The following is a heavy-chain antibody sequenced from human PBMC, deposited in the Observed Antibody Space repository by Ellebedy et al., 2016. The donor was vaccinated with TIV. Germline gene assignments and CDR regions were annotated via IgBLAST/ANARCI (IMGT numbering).Heavy chain of an antibody. Sequence: GESLKISCAASEFTFSSRWMSWVRQAPGKGLEWVAGIEQYGSGQYYVDSVKGRFTIAIDDANTLLYLQLNTLRAEDTALYYCARGLTGDYGAFDLWGQGTMVTVSS. CDR2: IEQYGSGQ. D-gene: IGHD4-17*01. V-gene: IGHV3-7*03. CDR3: ARGLTGDYGAFDL. J-gene: IGHJ3*01. CDR1: EFTFSSRW.